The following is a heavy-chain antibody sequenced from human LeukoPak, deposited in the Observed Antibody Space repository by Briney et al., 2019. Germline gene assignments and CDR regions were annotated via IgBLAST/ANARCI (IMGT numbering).Heavy chain of an antibody. D-gene: IGHD6-19*01. CDR1: GGSISSYY. J-gene: IGHJ4*02. CDR2: IYYSGST. V-gene: IGHV4-59*01. CDR3: ARVSAYSSGWSFDY. Sequence: SETLSLTCTVSGGSISSYYWGWIRQPPGKGLEWIGYIYYSGSTNYNPSLKSRVTISVDTSKNQFSLKLSSVTAADTAVYYCARVSAYSSGWSFDYWGQGTLVTVSS.